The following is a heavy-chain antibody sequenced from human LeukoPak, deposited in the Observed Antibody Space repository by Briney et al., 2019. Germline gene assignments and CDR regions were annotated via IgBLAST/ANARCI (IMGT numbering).Heavy chain of an antibody. CDR1: GYTFTSYG. CDR3: ARDYSSVYYDSSGYYPDY. Sequence: ASVKVSCKASGYTFTSYGISWVRQAPGQGLEWMGWISAYNGNTNYAQKLQGRVTMTTDTSTSTAYMELRSLRSDDTAVYYCARDYSSVYYDSSGYYPDYWGQGTLVTVSS. D-gene: IGHD3-22*01. CDR2: ISAYNGNT. V-gene: IGHV1-18*01. J-gene: IGHJ4*02.